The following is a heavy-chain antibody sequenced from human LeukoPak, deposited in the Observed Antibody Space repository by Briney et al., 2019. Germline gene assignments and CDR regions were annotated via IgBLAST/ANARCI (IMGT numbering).Heavy chain of an antibody. CDR3: ARDRSGYANDAFDF. Sequence: GGSLRLSCAASGFTFSDYAMHWVRQAPGKGLEWVAVLSYGGTNKYYADSVRGRFTISRDNSKNTMFLQMNSLRAEDTAVYHCARDRSGYANDAFDFWGQGTMVTVSS. D-gene: IGHD3-3*01. J-gene: IGHJ3*01. CDR1: GFTFSDYA. V-gene: IGHV3-30-3*01. CDR2: LSYGGTNK.